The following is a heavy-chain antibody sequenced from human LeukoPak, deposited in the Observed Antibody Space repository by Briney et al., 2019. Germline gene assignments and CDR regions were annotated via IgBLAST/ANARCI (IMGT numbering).Heavy chain of an antibody. V-gene: IGHV3-7*03. CDR1: GFAFGNYW. CDR3: ARDGGSYSGPTNHDAFDI. CDR2: IKQDGSEK. Sequence: PGGSLRLSCAASGFAFGNYWMSWVRQAPGKGLEWVANIKQDGSEKYYVDSVKGRFTISRDNAENSLSLQMNSLRAEDTAVYYCARDGGSYSGPTNHDAFDIWGQGTMVTVSS. J-gene: IGHJ3*02. D-gene: IGHD1-26*01.